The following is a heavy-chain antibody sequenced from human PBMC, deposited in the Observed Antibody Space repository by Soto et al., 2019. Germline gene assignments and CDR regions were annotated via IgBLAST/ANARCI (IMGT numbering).Heavy chain of an antibody. Sequence: SAPLSLTCPVAGGSIGRYEWSWIRQPAGKGLEWIGRIYPSGSTNYNPSLKSRVTMSVDTSKNQFSLKLSSVTAADTAVYYCARDKVAGFPYYSYGMAVWGQGTTVTVS. CDR3: ARDKVAGFPYYSYGMAV. CDR1: GGSIGRYE. V-gene: IGHV4-4*07. CDR2: IYPSGST. J-gene: IGHJ6*02. D-gene: IGHD6-19*01.